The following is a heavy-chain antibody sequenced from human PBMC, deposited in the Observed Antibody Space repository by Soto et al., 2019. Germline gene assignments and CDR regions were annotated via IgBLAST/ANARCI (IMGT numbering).Heavy chain of an antibody. Sequence: EVQLLESGGGLVQPGESLRLFCAASGFTFSTYALSWVRQAPGKGLEWVSVISGSGGDTYYADSVKGRFTISRDNSKTTLSLQMNSLRAEDTAVYYCAKARGSSTPAPGYYWGQGTQVTVSS. CDR3: AKARGSSTPAPGYY. V-gene: IGHV3-23*01. J-gene: IGHJ4*02. CDR1: GFTFSTYA. D-gene: IGHD2-2*01. CDR2: ISGSGGDT.